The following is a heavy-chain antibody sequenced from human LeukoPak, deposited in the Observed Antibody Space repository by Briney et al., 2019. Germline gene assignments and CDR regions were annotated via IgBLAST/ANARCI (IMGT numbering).Heavy chain of an antibody. J-gene: IGHJ4*02. CDR3: AKWGDYDVLTGYYVPDY. CDR1: GFTFSNYG. CDR2: ILGSGGST. D-gene: IGHD3-9*01. V-gene: IGHV3-23*01. Sequence: GGSLRLSCAASGFTFSNYGMSWVRQAPGKGLEWVSAILGSGGSTHYADSVKGRFTVSRDNSKSTLYLQMNSLRAEDTALYYCAKWGDYDVLTGYYVPDYWGQGTLVTVSS.